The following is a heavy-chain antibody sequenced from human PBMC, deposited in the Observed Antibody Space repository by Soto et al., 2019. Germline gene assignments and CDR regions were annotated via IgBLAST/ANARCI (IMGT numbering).Heavy chain of an antibody. D-gene: IGHD3-16*01. V-gene: IGHV3-15*05. Sequence: EVHLVESGGGLVKPGGSLRLSCAASGVPFSKAWMSWVRQAPGKGLEWVGRIKSKTDGGTTDYAPLVKGRFPISSDDSKNTLYLQMNSLQAEDTAVYYCTTGQLWPNYWGQGTLVTVSS. CDR2: IKSKTDGGTT. J-gene: IGHJ4*02. CDR1: GVPFSKAW. CDR3: TTGQLWPNY.